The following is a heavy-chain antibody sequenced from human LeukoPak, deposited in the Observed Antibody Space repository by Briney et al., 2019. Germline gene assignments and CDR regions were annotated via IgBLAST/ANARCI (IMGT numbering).Heavy chain of an antibody. D-gene: IGHD3-22*01. J-gene: IGHJ6*02. V-gene: IGHV1-18*01. Sequence: GASVKVSCKASGYTFTSYGISWVRQAPGQGLEWMGWISAYNGNTNYAQKLQGRVTMTTDTSTSTAYMELRSLRSDDTAVYYCARDRTYYDSSGYYYYYYYGKDVWGQGTTVTVSS. CDR2: ISAYNGNT. CDR3: ARDRTYYDSSGYYYYYYYGKDV. CDR1: GYTFTSYG.